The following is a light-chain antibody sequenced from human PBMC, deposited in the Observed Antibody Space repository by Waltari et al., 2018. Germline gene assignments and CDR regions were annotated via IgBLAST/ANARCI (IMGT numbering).Light chain of an antibody. J-gene: IGLJ2*01. CDR2: SDN. V-gene: IGLV1-44*01. Sequence: QSILTQPPSASGTPGQRVTTSCSGSSSNLGRTIVTWYQQLPGTAPKLLIHSDNQRPSGVPDRFSGSRSGTSGSLAISGLQSEDEADYYCATWDDNLNGPLFGGGTKLTVL. CDR1: SSNLGRTI. CDR3: ATWDDNLNGPL.